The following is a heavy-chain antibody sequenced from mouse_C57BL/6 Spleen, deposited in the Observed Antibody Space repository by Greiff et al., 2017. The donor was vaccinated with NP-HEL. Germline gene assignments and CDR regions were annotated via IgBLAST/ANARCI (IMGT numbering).Heavy chain of an antibody. D-gene: IGHD2-3*01. CDR1: GYAFSSSW. J-gene: IGHJ4*01. Sequence: VQLQQSGPELVKPGASVKISCKASGYAFSSSWMNWVKQRPGKGLEWIGRIYPGDGDTNYNGKFKGKATLTADKSSSTAYMQLSRLTSEDSAVYFCARGVCDGLYCDMDCWGQGTSVTVSS. V-gene: IGHV1-82*01. CDR3: ARGVCDGLYCDMDC. CDR2: IYPGDGDT.